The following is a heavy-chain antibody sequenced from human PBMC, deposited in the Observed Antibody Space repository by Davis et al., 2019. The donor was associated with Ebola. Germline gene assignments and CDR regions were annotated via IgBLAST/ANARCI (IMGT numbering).Heavy chain of an antibody. CDR1: GFTFSNNW. CDR2: INRDGTTT. D-gene: IGHD3-16*01. V-gene: IGHV3-74*01. Sequence: PGGSLRLSCTVSGFTFSNNWMSWVRQVPGKGLVWVSNINRDGTTTTYADSVKGRFTISRENAKNSLYLQMNSLRAGDTAVYYCAERGGSGAYYFDYWGQGTLVTVSS. CDR3: AERGGSGAYYFDY. J-gene: IGHJ4*02.